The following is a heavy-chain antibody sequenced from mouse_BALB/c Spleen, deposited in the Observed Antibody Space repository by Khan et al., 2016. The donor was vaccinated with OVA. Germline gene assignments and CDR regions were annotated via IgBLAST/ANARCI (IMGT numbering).Heavy chain of an antibody. Sequence: EVELVESGGGLVQPGGSRKLSCVASEFTFSSFGMHWVRQAPEKGLEWVAYISGDSSTIYYTDTVKGRFTISRDNPKKTLFLQMTSLRSEDMAMYYCARSYFYGYYFDQWGQGTTLTVSS. CDR1: EFTFSSFG. J-gene: IGHJ2*01. CDR3: ARSYFYGYYFDQ. CDR2: ISGDSSTI. D-gene: IGHD1-1*01. V-gene: IGHV5-17*02.